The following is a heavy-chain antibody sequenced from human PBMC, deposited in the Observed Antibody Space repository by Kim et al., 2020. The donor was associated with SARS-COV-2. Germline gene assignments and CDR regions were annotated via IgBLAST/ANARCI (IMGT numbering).Heavy chain of an antibody. V-gene: IGHV3-23*01. Sequence: YADSGKGRFTVSRDNSKNTLFLQMHSLRAEDTAVYYCAKSLTTGWYYFDFWGQGTLVTVSS. CDR3: AKSLTTGWYYFDF. D-gene: IGHD6-19*01. J-gene: IGHJ4*02.